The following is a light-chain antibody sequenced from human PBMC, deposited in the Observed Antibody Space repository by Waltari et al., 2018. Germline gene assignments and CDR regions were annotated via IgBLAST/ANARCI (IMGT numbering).Light chain of an antibody. CDR3: SSYTINTTVI. J-gene: IGLJ2*01. V-gene: IGLV2-14*01. Sequence: QSALTQPASVSGSPGPSITISCPGTSGDVGGFNYASWYQQYPGKAPKLMIYEVSNRPSGVSNRFSGSKSGNTASLTISGLQAEDEADYYCSSYTINTTVIFGGGTKVTVL. CDR2: EVS. CDR1: SGDVGGFNY.